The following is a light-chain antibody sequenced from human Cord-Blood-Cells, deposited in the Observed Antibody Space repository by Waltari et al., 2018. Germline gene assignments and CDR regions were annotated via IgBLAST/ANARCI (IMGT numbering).Light chain of an antibody. CDR1: QSVSSY. CDR3: QQYNNWPRT. CDR2: DAS. J-gene: IGKJ3*01. Sequence: EIVLTQSPATLSLSPGERATLSCRASQSVSSYLAWYQQKPGQAPRRLIYDASNRATGIPARFSGSGSGTDFTLTISSLEPEDFAVYYCQQYNNWPRTFGPGTKVDIK. V-gene: IGKV3-11*01.